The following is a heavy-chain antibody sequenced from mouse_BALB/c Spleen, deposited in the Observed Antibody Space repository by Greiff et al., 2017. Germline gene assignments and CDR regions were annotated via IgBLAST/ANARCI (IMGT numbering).Heavy chain of an antibody. V-gene: IGHV1-7*01. CDR2: INPSTGYT. Sequence: QVQLQQSGAELAKPGASVKMSCKASGYTFTSYWMHWVKQRPGQGLEWIGYINPSTGYTEYNQKFKDKATLTADKSSSTAYMQLSSLTSEDSAGYYCARAWFAYWGQGTLVTVSA. J-gene: IGHJ3*01. CDR1: GYTFTSYW. CDR3: ARAWFAY.